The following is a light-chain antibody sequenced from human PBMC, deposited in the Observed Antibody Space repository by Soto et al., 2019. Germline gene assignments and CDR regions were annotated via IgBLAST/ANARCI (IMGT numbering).Light chain of an antibody. Sequence: EVVLTQSPGTLSLSPGERATLSCRASQSVSSNYLAWYQQKPGRAPRLLIYGASSRATGIPDRFSGSGSGTDFTLTISRLEPEDFAVYYCQQYGSSPWKFGQGTKVEIK. CDR3: QQYGSSPWK. V-gene: IGKV3-20*01. J-gene: IGKJ1*01. CDR1: QSVSSNY. CDR2: GAS.